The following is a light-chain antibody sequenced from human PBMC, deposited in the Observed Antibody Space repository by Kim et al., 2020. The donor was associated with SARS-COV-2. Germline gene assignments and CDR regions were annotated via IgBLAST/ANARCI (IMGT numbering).Light chain of an antibody. CDR3: QQYGNSPQT. CDR2: GAS. Sequence: LSPGERATLSCRASQSVSSSSLAWYQQKPGQAPRLLIYGASSRATGIPDRFSGSGSGTDFSLTISRLEPEDFAVYYCQQYGNSPQTFGQGTKLEI. V-gene: IGKV3-20*01. J-gene: IGKJ2*01. CDR1: QSVSSSS.